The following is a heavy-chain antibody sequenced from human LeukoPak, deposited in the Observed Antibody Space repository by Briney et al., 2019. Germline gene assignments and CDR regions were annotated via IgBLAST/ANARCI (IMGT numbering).Heavy chain of an antibody. CDR1: GGSISSYY. V-gene: IGHV4-4*07. J-gene: IGHJ4*02. CDR2: IYTSGST. Sequence: SETLSLTCTVSGGSISSYYWSWIRQPPGKGLEWIGRIYTSGSTNYNPSLKSRVTISVDKSKNQFSLKLSPVTAADTAVYYCARDGNYGEAEADDWGQGTLVTVSS. D-gene: IGHD4-17*01. CDR3: ARDGNYGEAEADD.